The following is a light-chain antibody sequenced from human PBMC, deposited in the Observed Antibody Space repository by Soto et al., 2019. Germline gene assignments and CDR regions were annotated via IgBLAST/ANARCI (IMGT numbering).Light chain of an antibody. Sequence: DIQMTQSPSTLSASVGDRVTITCRASQSISSWLAWYQQRPGKAPKLLIYKASSLESGVPSRFSGSGSGTEFTLTISSLQPDDFATYYCQQHVSYPLTFGGGTKVDIK. CDR2: KAS. J-gene: IGKJ4*01. CDR3: QQHVSYPLT. V-gene: IGKV1-5*03. CDR1: QSISSW.